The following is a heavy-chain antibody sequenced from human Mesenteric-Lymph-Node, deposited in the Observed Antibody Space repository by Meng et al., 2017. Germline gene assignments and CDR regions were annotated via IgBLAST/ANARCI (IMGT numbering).Heavy chain of an antibody. CDR2: IYPSDSDT. CDR3: ARHFRMYRGYKYAMDV. Sequence: GESLKISCKSFGNNFIDYWIGWARQTPGKGLEWMGIIYPSDSDTRYSPSFQGQVTISADKSISTAYLQWSSLQASDTAIYYCARHFRMYRGYKYAMDVWGQGTTVTVSS. D-gene: IGHD3-10*01. CDR1: GNNFIDYW. V-gene: IGHV5-51*01. J-gene: IGHJ6*02.